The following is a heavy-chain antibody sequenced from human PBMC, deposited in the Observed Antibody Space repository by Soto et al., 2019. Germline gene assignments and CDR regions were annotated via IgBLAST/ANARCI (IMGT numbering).Heavy chain of an antibody. CDR2: IYYSGST. Sequence: SETLSLTCTVSGGSLSSGGYYWSWIRQHPGKGLEWIGYIYYSGSTYYNPSLKSRVTISVDTSKNQFSLKLSSVTAADTAVYYCARGLGYYDSSGYYVSPFDYWRQGTLVTVSS. CDR3: ARGLGYYDSSGYYVSPFDY. D-gene: IGHD3-22*01. V-gene: IGHV4-31*03. J-gene: IGHJ4*02. CDR1: GGSLSSGGYY.